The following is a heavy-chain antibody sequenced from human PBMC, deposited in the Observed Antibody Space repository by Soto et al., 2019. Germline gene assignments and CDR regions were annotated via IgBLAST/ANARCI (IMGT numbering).Heavy chain of an antibody. CDR1: GGTFSSYT. CDR3: ARDPPSGSGGYYYYYDGMDV. Sequence: QVQLVQSGAEVKKPGSSVKVSCKASGGTFSSYTISWVRQATGQGLEWMGRIIPILGIANYAQKFQGRVTITADKSTSTAYMELSSLRSEDTAVYYCARDPPSGSGGYYYYYDGMDVWGQGTTVTVSS. J-gene: IGHJ6*02. CDR2: IIPILGIA. V-gene: IGHV1-69*08. D-gene: IGHD2-15*01.